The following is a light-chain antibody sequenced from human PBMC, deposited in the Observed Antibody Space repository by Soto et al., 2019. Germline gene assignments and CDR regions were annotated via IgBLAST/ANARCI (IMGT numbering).Light chain of an antibody. CDR1: SSDVGAYDY. V-gene: IGLV2-14*01. CDR2: GVT. Sequence: QSALAQPASVSGSPGQSITISCTGTSSDVGAYDYVSWYQQHPGKAPKLLIYGVTNRPSGISYRFSGSKSANTASLTISGLQAGDEADYYCSSYTSSSIRVFGGGTKVTVL. CDR3: SSYTSSSIRV. J-gene: IGLJ3*02.